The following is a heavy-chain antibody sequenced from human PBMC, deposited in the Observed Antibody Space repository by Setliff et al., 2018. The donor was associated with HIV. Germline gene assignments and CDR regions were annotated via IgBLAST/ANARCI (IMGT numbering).Heavy chain of an antibody. CDR3: ARGRPFGKFVDYFDS. CDR1: GGSISSGGYY. V-gene: IGHV4-31*03. CDR2: IFYNENT. Sequence: PSEPLSLTCTVSGGSISSGGYYWNWIRQHPGKGLEWIGYIFYNENTQYDPSLKSRVSMSVDTSKNQFSLNLRTVTAADTAIYFCARGRPFGKFVDYFDSWGQGKRVTV. J-gene: IGHJ4*02. D-gene: IGHD2-21*01.